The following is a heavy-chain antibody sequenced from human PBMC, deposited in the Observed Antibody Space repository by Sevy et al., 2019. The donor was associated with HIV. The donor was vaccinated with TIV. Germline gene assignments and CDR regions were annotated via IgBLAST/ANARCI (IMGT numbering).Heavy chain of an antibody. D-gene: IGHD6-13*01. V-gene: IGHV4-38-2*02. CDR3: ARDGSSSLPPRGWFDP. Sequence: SETLSLTCAVSGYSIRSAYQWGWIRQPPGKGLEWIGSIYPGGSAFYNPSLKSRVTISVDMSKNQFSLNLRSVTAADTAVYYCARDGSSSLPPRGWFDPWGQGTLVTVSS. CDR2: IYPGGSA. J-gene: IGHJ5*02. CDR1: GYSIRSAYQ.